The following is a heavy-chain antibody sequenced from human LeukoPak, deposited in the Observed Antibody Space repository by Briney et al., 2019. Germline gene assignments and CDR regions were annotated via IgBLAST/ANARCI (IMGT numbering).Heavy chain of an antibody. CDR1: GGSISSYY. D-gene: IGHD3-10*01. J-gene: IGHJ6*02. Sequence: SETLSLTCTLSGGSISSYYWSWIRQPAGKGLEWIGRIYTSGSTNYNPSLKSRVTMSVDTSKNQFSLKLSSVTAADTAVYCCARGGSKEFGDGMDVWGQGTTVTVSS. CDR3: ARGGSKEFGDGMDV. V-gene: IGHV4-4*07. CDR2: IYTSGST.